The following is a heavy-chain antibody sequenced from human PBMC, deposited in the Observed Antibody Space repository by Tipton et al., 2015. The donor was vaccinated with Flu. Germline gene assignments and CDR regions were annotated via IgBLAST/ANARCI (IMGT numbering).Heavy chain of an antibody. Sequence: QLVQSGPEVKKPGASVKVSCKASGYTFTSYYMHWVRQAPGQGLEWMGIINPSGGSTSYAQKFQGRVTMTRDTPKSTVYMGLSSLRSEDTAVYYCARGNVLGGYYFDYWGQGTLVTVSS. CDR1: GYTFTSYY. CDR2: INPSGGST. V-gene: IGHV1-46*01. CDR3: ARGNVLGGYYFDY. J-gene: IGHJ4*02. D-gene: IGHD1-1*01.